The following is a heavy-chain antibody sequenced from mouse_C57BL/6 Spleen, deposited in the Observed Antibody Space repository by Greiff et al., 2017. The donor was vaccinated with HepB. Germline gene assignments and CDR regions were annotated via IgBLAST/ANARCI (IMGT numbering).Heavy chain of an antibody. D-gene: IGHD2-5*01. CDR2: IYPRDGST. V-gene: IGHV1-85*01. CDR3: ARSRSNYPYYFDY. CDR1: GYTFTSYD. J-gene: IGHJ2*01. Sequence: VKLQESGPELVKPGASVKLSCKASGYTFTSYDINWVKQRPGQGLEWIGWIYPRDGSTKYNEKFKGKATLTVDTSSSTAYMELHSLTSEDSAVYFCARSRSNYPYYFDYWGQGTTLTVSS.